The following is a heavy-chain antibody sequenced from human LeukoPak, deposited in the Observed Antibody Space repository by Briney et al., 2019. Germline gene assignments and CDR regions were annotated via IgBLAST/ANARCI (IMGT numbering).Heavy chain of an antibody. CDR2: IYYSGST. D-gene: IGHD3-22*01. CDR3: ARLAKVDYYDSSGYYPRRYYYYMDV. Sequence: SETLSLTCTVSGGSISSYYWSWIRQPPGKGLEWIGYIYYSGSTNYNPSLKSRVTISVDTSKNQFSLKLSSVTAADTAVYYCARLAKVDYYDSSGYYPRRYYYYMDVWGKGTTVTVSS. V-gene: IGHV4-59*12. J-gene: IGHJ6*03. CDR1: GGSISSYY.